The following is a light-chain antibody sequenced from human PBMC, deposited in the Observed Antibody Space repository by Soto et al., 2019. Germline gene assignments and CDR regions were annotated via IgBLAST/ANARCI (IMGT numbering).Light chain of an antibody. Sequence: DIQMTQSPSTLSASVGDRVTFTCRATQSTTNLLAWYRQKPGKAPELLIYDASTLETGVPTRFTGSGSGTEFTLTISSLQPDDFATYYCQQYTSYSPWTFGQGTKVDIK. V-gene: IGKV1-5*01. CDR2: DAS. CDR1: QSTTNL. J-gene: IGKJ1*01. CDR3: QQYTSYSPWT.